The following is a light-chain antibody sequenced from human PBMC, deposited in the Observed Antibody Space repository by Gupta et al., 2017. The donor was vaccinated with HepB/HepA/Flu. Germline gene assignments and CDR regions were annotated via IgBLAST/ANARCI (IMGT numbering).Light chain of an antibody. Sequence: QSALTQSASVSGSAGPSITISCSGTSSDVGRHNLVSWYQQHPGKAPKLIIYEVNKWPSGISNHFSGSKSGNTASLTISGLQAEDEADYYCCSYAGPCSWVFGGGTKLTVL. CDR2: EVN. CDR1: SSDVGRHNL. V-gene: IGLV2-23*02. CDR3: CSYAGPCSWV. J-gene: IGLJ3*02.